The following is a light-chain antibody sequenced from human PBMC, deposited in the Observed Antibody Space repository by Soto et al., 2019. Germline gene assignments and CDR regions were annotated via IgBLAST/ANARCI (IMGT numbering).Light chain of an antibody. Sequence: QSVLTQPPSVSGAPGQRVTISCTGSSSNIGAAYDVNWYQQLPGTAPKLLIYGNSNRPSGVPDRFSGSKSGTSASLAITGLQAEDEADYYCQSYDSSLSAGVFGGGTKLTVL. V-gene: IGLV1-40*01. J-gene: IGLJ2*01. CDR1: SSNIGAAYD. CDR2: GNS. CDR3: QSYDSSLSAGV.